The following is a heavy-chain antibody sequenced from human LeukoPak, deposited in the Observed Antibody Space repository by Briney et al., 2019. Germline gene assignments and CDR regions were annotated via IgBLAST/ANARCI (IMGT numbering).Heavy chain of an antibody. D-gene: IGHD3-10*01. CDR3: ARDLWVGELKPFWYFDL. V-gene: IGHV4-4*07. CDR1: HGSLRYYY. CDR2: LYVDGSA. Sequence: PSETLSLTCNVSHGSLRYYYWSWLRQSAGKGLEWIGRLYVDGSAKYNPSFQSRVTMSVDTSKSHFSLELSSVTAADTAVYYCARDLWVGELKPFWYFDLWGRGTLVTVSS. J-gene: IGHJ2*01.